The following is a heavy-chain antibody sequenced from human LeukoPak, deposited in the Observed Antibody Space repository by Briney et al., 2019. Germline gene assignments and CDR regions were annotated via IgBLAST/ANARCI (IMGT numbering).Heavy chain of an antibody. V-gene: IGHV3-9*01. Sequence: GGSLRLSCAASGFTFDDYAMHWVRQAPGKGLEWVSGISWNSGSIGYADSVKGRFTISRDNAKNSLYLQMNSLRAEDTALYYCAKASSSGQEWKDAFDIWGPGTMVTVSS. CDR1: GFTFDDYA. CDR2: ISWNSGSI. CDR3: AKASSSGQEWKDAFDI. D-gene: IGHD6-19*01. J-gene: IGHJ3*02.